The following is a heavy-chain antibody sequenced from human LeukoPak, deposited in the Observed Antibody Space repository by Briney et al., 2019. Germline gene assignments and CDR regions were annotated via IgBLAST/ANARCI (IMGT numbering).Heavy chain of an antibody. V-gene: IGHV3-30-3*01. CDR1: GLTFSSYA. D-gene: IGHD5-12*01. CDR2: ISYDGSNK. Sequence: PGGSLRLSCAASGLTFSSYAMHWVRRAPGKGLEWVAVISYDGSNKYYADSVKGRFTISRDNSKNTLYLQMNSLRAEDTAVYYCARVDIVATMEGAFDIWGQGTMVTVSS. CDR3: ARVDIVATMEGAFDI. J-gene: IGHJ3*02.